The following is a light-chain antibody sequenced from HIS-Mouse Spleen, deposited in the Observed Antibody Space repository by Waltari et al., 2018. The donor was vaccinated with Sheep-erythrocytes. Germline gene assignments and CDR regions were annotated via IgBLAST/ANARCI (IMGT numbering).Light chain of an antibody. Sequence: QSALTQPASVSGSPGQSITISCTGTSSDVGSYNLVSWYQQHPGKAPKLMIYEGSKRPSGVSNRLSLSKSGQTASLTISGLQAEDEADYYCCSYAGSSTWVFGGGTKLTVL. CDR1: SSDVGSYNL. CDR2: EGS. V-gene: IGLV2-23*01. J-gene: IGLJ3*02. CDR3: CSYAGSSTWV.